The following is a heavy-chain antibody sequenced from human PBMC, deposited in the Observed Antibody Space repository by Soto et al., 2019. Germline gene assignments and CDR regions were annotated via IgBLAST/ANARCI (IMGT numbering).Heavy chain of an antibody. CDR1: GFTFSSYG. Sequence: QVQLVESGGGVVQPGRSLRLSCAASGFTFSSYGMHWVRQAPGKGLEWVAVIWYDGNNIYYGDSVKGRFTISRDNSKNNLYLQMKSLRAEDADVCYCARDFDYYYYWMDVWGQGTMVTVSS. D-gene: IGHD3-3*01. J-gene: IGHJ6*02. V-gene: IGHV3-33*01. CDR3: ARDFDYYYYWMDV. CDR2: IWYDGNNI.